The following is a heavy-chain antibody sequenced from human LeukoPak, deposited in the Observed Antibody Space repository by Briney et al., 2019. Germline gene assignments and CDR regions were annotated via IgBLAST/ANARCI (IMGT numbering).Heavy chain of an antibody. Sequence: GGSLRLSCAASGFTFSSYEMNWVRQAPGKGLEWVSYISSSGSTIYYADSVKGRFTISRDNAKNSLYLQMNSLRAEDTAVYYCARVNYDSSGYYRSAPFDYWGQGTLVTVSS. V-gene: IGHV3-48*03. D-gene: IGHD3-22*01. J-gene: IGHJ4*02. CDR3: ARVNYDSSGYYRSAPFDY. CDR2: ISSSGSTI. CDR1: GFTFSSYE.